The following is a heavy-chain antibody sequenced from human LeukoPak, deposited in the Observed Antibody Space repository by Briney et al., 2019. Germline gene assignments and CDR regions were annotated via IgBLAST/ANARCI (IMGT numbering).Heavy chain of an antibody. CDR1: GYSFTNYW. CDR2: IYPGDSDT. J-gene: IGHJ4*02. D-gene: IGHD6-19*01. Sequence: GESLKISCKGSGYSFTNYWIAWVRQMPGKGLEWMGIIYPGDSDTRYSPSFQGQVTISADKSISTAYLQWSSLKASDTAMYYCASRSSGWNYYFDYWGQGTLVTVSS. V-gene: IGHV5-51*01. CDR3: ASRSSGWNYYFDY.